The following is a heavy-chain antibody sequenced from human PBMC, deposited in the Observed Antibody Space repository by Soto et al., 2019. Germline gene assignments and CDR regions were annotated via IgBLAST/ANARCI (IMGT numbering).Heavy chain of an antibody. CDR2: ISGSDGST. CDR1: GFSFSSYA. D-gene: IGHD6-13*01. J-gene: IGHJ4*02. V-gene: IGHV3-23*01. CDR3: AKDRDRDAWYEYC. Sequence: SGGSLRLSCVASGFSFSSYAMTWVRQAPGKGLEWVSVISGSDGSTYYAHSVKGRFTISRDNSKNTLYLQMNSLRAEDTAVYYCAKDRDRDAWYEYCRGQGTLVTVSS.